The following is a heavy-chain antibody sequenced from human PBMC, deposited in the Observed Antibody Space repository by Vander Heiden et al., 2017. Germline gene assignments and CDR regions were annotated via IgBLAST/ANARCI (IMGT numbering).Heavy chain of an antibody. Sequence: QVQLVQSGAEVKKPGSSVKVSCKASGGTFSSYASSWVRQAPGQGLEWMGGIIPIFGTANYAQKFQGRVTITADESTSTAYMELSSLRSEDTAVYYCARGSYYDILTGYYRVEYFQHWGQGTLVTVSS. J-gene: IGHJ1*01. CDR2: IIPIFGTA. CDR1: GGTFSSYA. CDR3: ARGSYYDILTGYYRVEYFQH. D-gene: IGHD3-9*01. V-gene: IGHV1-69*01.